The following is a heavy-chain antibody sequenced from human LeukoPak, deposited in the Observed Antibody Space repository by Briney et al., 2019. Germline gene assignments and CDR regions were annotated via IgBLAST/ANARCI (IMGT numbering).Heavy chain of an antibody. CDR2: ISGSGGST. Sequence: GGSLRLSCAASGFTFSSYAMSWVRQAPGKGLEWVSAISGSGGSTYYADSVKGRFTISRDNAKNSLYLQMNNLRAEDTAVYYCARYCGGDCYGMDVWGQGTTVTVSS. J-gene: IGHJ6*02. V-gene: IGHV3-23*01. CDR1: GFTFSSYA. CDR3: ARYCGGDCYGMDV. D-gene: IGHD2-21*01.